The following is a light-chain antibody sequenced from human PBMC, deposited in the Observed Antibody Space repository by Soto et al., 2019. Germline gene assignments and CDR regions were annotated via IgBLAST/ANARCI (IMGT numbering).Light chain of an antibody. CDR3: QQYNIYWT. Sequence: IHIIQSPSTLAASVGDRVTITCRASQRISSWLAWYQQKPGKAPKLLIYKASSLESGVPSRFSGSGSGTEFTLTISSLQPDDFATYYCQQYNIYWTFGQGAKVDIK. V-gene: IGKV1-5*03. CDR2: KAS. J-gene: IGKJ1*01. CDR1: QRISSW.